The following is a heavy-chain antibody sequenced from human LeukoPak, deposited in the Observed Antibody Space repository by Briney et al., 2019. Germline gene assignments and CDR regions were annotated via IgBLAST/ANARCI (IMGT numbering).Heavy chain of an antibody. CDR3: ARDGRDGYNMGGYYFDS. D-gene: IGHD5-24*01. Sequence: ASVKVSCKASGGTFSTYDISWVRQAPGQGLEWMGGLIPLFGTANYAQKFQGRVTITADESTSTSYMELRGLRSEDTAVYYCARDGRDGYNMGGYYFDSWGQGTLVTVSS. CDR1: GGTFSTYD. V-gene: IGHV1-69*13. CDR2: LIPLFGTA. J-gene: IGHJ4*02.